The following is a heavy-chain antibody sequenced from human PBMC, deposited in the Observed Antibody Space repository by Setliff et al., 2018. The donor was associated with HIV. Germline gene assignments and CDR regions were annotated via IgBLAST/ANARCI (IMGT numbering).Heavy chain of an antibody. D-gene: IGHD2-2*01. CDR3: TRHRVVPAALSWFDP. CDR1: GYSFTTYY. V-gene: IGHV1-69*13. Sequence: GASVKVSCKTSGYSFTTYYMHWVRQAPGQGLEWIGKIIPIFGEANYAQKFQGRATITADESASTAYMELSSLRSEDTAVYYCTRHRVVPAALSWFDPWGQGTLVTVSS. J-gene: IGHJ5*02. CDR2: IIPIFGEA.